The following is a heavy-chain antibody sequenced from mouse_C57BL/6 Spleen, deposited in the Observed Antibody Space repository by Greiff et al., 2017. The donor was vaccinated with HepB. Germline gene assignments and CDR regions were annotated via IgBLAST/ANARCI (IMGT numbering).Heavy chain of an antibody. Sequence: DVQLVESGGGLVKPGGSLKLSCAASGFTFSSYAMSWVRQTPEKRLEWVATISDGGSYTYYPDNVKGRFTISRDNAMNNLYLQMSHLKSEDTAMYYCARDRVVTTYYAMDYWGQGTSVTVSS. D-gene: IGHD2-2*01. V-gene: IGHV5-4*01. J-gene: IGHJ4*01. CDR1: GFTFSSYA. CDR3: ARDRVVTTYYAMDY. CDR2: ISDGGSYT.